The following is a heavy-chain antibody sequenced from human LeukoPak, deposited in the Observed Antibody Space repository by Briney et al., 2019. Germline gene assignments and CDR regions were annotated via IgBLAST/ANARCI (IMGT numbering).Heavy chain of an antibody. J-gene: IGHJ4*02. CDR3: ARSRAYDYHFDN. CDR2: IFYSGST. V-gene: IGHV4-59*01. D-gene: IGHD5-12*01. CDR1: GVSISSYY. Sequence: PSETLSLTCTVSGVSISSYYWSWIRQSPGKGLEWIGYIFYSGSTNYNPSLKGRVTISVDTSKNQFSLKLTSVTAADTAVYYCARSRAYDYHFDNWGQGTLVTVSS.